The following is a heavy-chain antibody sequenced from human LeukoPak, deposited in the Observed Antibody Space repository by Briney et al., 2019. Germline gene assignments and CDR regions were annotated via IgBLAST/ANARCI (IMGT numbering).Heavy chain of an antibody. Sequence: PGGSLRLSCAASGFTFGGYDMNWVRQAPGKGLEWVSYIGSSGGTKYYADPVKGRFTISRDNAKNSMSLQMNSLRAEDTAVYYCAREFGGIFDFWGQGTPVTVSS. V-gene: IGHV3-48*03. J-gene: IGHJ4*02. CDR3: AREFGGIFDF. CDR1: GFTFGGYD. D-gene: IGHD3-3*01. CDR2: IGSSGGTK.